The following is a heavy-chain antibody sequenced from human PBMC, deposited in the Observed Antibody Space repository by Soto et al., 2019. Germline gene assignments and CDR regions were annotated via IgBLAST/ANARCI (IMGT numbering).Heavy chain of an antibody. CDR1: GFTFSSDA. J-gene: IGHJ4*02. Sequence: AGGSLRLSCSASGFTFSSDAMSWVRQAPGKGLGWVSAISGSGGSTYYADSVKGRFTISRDNSKNTLYLQMNSLRAEDTAVYYCAKPPTVVKGFDYWGQGTLVTVSS. D-gene: IGHD4-17*01. V-gene: IGHV3-23*01. CDR3: AKPPTVVKGFDY. CDR2: ISGSGGST.